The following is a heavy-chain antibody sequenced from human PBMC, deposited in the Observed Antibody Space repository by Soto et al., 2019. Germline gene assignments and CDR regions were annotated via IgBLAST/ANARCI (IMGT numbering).Heavy chain of an antibody. Sequence: QVQLVQSEAEVKKPGSSVKVSCKDSGGTFSTYSMFWVRQAPGQGLEWMGRIIPMLGIANYAQRFQDRVTITADKSTATAYMELSSLRSEDTALYYCTIGSWSGEVFDIWGQGTMVTVSS. CDR2: IIPMLGIA. CDR3: TIGSWSGEVFDI. V-gene: IGHV1-69*02. D-gene: IGHD2-21*01. CDR1: GGTFSTYS. J-gene: IGHJ3*02.